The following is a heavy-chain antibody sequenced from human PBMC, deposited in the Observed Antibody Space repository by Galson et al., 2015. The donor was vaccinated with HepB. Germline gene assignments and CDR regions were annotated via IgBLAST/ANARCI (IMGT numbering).Heavy chain of an antibody. CDR2: INTETGKP. V-gene: IGHV7-4-1*02. J-gene: IGHJ4*02. CDR1: GYNFTTYG. Sequence: SVKVSCKASGYNFTTYGVNWVRQAPGQGLEWMGWINTETGKPTYVQAFTGRFVFSLDTSVSTAFLQISSLKAEDTAVYYCARDHIGPDYWGQGTLVTVSS. CDR3: ARDHIGPDY. D-gene: IGHD2-21*01.